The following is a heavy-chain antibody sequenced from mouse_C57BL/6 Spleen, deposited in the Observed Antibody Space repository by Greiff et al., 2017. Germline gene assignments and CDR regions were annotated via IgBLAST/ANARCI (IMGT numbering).Heavy chain of an antibody. CDR2: IWRGGST. D-gene: IGHD2-1*01. CDR3: AKNGNYFFYAMDY. J-gene: IGHJ4*01. V-gene: IGHV2-5*01. CDR1: GFSLTSYG. Sequence: QVHVKQSGPGLVQPSQSLSITCTVSGFSLTSYGVHWVRQSPGKGLEWLGVIWRGGSTDYYAAFMSRLSITKDNSKSQVFFNMNSLQADDTAIYYCAKNGNYFFYAMDYWGQGTSVTVSS.